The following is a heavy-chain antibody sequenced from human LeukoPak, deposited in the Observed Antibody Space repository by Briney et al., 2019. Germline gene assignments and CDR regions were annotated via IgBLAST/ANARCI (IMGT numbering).Heavy chain of an antibody. CDR2: IYASGVT. Sequence: SETLSLTCTVSGGSISTYYWSWIRQPAGKGLEWLGHIYASGVTNSNPSLKSRVTMSVDTSTNRLSLKVSSLTAADSAVYYCAREGAAPASYVYAMDVWGQGPTVTVSS. CDR1: GGSISTYY. J-gene: IGHJ6*02. CDR3: AREGAAPASYVYAMDV. D-gene: IGHD3-16*01. V-gene: IGHV4-4*07.